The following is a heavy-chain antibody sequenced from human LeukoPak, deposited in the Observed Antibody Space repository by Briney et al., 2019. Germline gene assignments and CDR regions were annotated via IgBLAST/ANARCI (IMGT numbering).Heavy chain of an antibody. Sequence: ASVKVSCKASGYTFTSYAMNWVRQAPGQGLEWMGWINPNSGGTNYAQKFQGRVTMTRDTSISTAYMELSRLRSDDTAVYYCARLGYYDQSKDYWGQGTLVTVSS. J-gene: IGHJ4*02. D-gene: IGHD3-22*01. CDR3: ARLGYYDQSKDY. CDR2: INPNSGGT. CDR1: GYTFTSYA. V-gene: IGHV1-2*02.